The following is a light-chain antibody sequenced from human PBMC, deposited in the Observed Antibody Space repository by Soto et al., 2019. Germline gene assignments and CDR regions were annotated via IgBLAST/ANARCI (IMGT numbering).Light chain of an antibody. Sequence: DIQMTQSPSTLSATAGDRVTITCRASQSISSWLAWYQHKPGKAPKLLIYDSSTLQSGVPSRFSGSGSGTEFTLTITSLQPDDFATYSCQQYDSYSWTFGQGTKVDIK. CDR1: QSISSW. J-gene: IGKJ1*01. V-gene: IGKV1-5*01. CDR3: QQYDSYSWT. CDR2: DSS.